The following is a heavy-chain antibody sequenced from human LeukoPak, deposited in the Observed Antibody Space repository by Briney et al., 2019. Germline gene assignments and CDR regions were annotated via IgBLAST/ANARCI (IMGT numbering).Heavy chain of an antibody. J-gene: IGHJ5*02. Sequence: PPETLSLTCTVSGGSISSYYWSWIRQPPGKGLEWIGYISYSGSTNYNPSLKSRVTISVDKSKNQFSLKLSSVTAADTAVYYCARIAAAGYNWFDPWGQGTLVTVSS. V-gene: IGHV4-59*12. CDR2: ISYSGST. D-gene: IGHD6-13*01. CDR3: ARIAAAGYNWFDP. CDR1: GGSISSYY.